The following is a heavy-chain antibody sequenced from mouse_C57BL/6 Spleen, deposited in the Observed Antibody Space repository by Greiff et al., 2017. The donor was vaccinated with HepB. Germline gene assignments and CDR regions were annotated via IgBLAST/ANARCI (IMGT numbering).Heavy chain of an antibody. Sequence: EVHLVESGGGLVKPGGSLKLSCAASGFTFSSYTMSWVRQTPEKRLEWVATISGGGGNTYYPDSVKGRFTISRDNAKNTLYLQMSSLRSEDTALYYCARQGAGRGAFDYWGQGTTLTVSS. D-gene: IGHD3-3*01. CDR1: GFTFSSYT. V-gene: IGHV5-9*01. CDR3: ARQGAGRGAFDY. CDR2: ISGGGGNT. J-gene: IGHJ2*01.